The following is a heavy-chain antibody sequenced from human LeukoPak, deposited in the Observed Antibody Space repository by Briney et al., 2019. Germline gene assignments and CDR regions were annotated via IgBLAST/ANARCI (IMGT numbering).Heavy chain of an antibody. V-gene: IGHV3-23*01. CDR1: GFTFSNFG. D-gene: IGHD6-6*01. Sequence: GGSLRLSCAASGFTFSNFGMSWVRQAPGKGLEWVSAIFGNGVTTYYADSVKGRFIISRDNSQNRLFLQVNSPRVEDTAVYYWAKGLGDLASAPDSWGQGTLVTVSS. CDR2: IFGNGVTT. CDR3: AKGLGDLASAPDS. J-gene: IGHJ5*01.